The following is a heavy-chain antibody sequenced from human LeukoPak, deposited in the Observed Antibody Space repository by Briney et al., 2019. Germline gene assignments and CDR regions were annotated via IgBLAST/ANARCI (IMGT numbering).Heavy chain of an antibody. CDR1: GGSFSGYY. D-gene: IGHD5-12*01. V-gene: IGHV4-34*01. CDR3: ARAGYSGYHFDY. Sequence: SETLSLTCAVYGGSFSGYYWSWIRQPPGKGLGWIGSIYYSGSTYYNPSLKSRVTISVDTSKNQFSLKLSSVTAADTAVYYCARAGYSGYHFDYWGQGTLVTVSS. J-gene: IGHJ4*02. CDR2: IYYSGST.